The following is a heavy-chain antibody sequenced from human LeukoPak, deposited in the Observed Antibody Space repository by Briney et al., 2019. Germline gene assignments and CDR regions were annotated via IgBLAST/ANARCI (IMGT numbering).Heavy chain of an antibody. CDR2: IYHSGST. V-gene: IGHV4-38-2*02. CDR1: GYTINSGYY. CDR3: GRDGGGYNFGCACPDA. J-gene: IGHJ5*02. D-gene: IGHD5-18*01. Sequence: SETLSLTCIVSGYTINSGYYWGWIRQSPGKGLEWIGSIYHSGSTYYNPSLKSRVTISVDMSKNQLSLKMNSVTAADTAVYYCGRDGGGYNFGCACPDAWGQGTLVTVS.